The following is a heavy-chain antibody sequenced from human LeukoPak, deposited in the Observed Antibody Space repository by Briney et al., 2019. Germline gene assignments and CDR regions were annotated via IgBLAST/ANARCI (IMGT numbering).Heavy chain of an antibody. CDR3: AKDGSDLVVVPAANDY. D-gene: IGHD2-2*01. CDR2: IWYDGSNK. J-gene: IGHJ4*02. CDR1: GFTFSSYG. Sequence: GGSLRLSCAASGFTFSSYGMHWVRQAPGKGLEWVAVIWYDGSNKYYADSVKGRFTISRDNSKNTLYLQMNSLRAEDTAVYYCAKDGSDLVVVPAANDYWGQGTLVTVSS. V-gene: IGHV3-33*06.